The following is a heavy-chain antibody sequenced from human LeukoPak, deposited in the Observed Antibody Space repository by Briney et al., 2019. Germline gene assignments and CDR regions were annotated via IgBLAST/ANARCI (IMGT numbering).Heavy chain of an antibody. CDR1: GFTFSSYA. D-gene: IGHD5-12*01. V-gene: IGHV3-23*01. CDR2: ISGSGGST. J-gene: IGHJ4*02. Sequence: GGSLRLSCAASGFTFSSYAMSWVLQAPGKGLEWVSAISGSGGSTYYADSVKGRFTISRDNSKNTLYLQMNSLRAEDTAVYYCAKDLLYSGYSFDYWGQGTLVTVSS. CDR3: AKDLLYSGYSFDY.